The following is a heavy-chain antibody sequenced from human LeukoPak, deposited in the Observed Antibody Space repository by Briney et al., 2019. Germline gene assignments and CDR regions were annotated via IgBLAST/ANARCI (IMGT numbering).Heavy chain of an antibody. D-gene: IGHD1-1*01. CDR2: IYYSGST. CDR1: GGSISSSSYY. V-gene: IGHV4-39*07. CDR3: AREHNQYYYYYCMDV. J-gene: IGHJ6*03. Sequence: KPSETLSLTCTVSGGSISSSSYYWGWIRQPPGKGLEWIGSIYYSGSTYYNPSLKSRVTISVDTSKNQFSLKLSSVTAADTAVYYCAREHNQYYYYYCMDVWGKGTTVTVSS.